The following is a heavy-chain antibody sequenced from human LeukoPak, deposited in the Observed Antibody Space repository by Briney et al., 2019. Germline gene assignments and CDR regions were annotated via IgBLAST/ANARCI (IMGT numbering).Heavy chain of an antibody. CDR1: GGTFSSYA. V-gene: IGHV1-69*13. D-gene: IGHD3-10*01. CDR2: IIPIFGTA. J-gene: IGHJ6*04. Sequence: ASVKVSCKASGGTFSSYAISWVRQAPGQGLEWMGGIIPIFGTANYAQKFQGRVTITADESTSTAYMELSSLRSEDTAVYYCARNDPYGSGSYDYYYYGMDVWSKGTTVTVSS. CDR3: ARNDPYGSGSYDYYYYGMDV.